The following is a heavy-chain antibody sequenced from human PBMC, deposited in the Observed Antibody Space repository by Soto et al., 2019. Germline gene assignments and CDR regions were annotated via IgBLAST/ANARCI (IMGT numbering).Heavy chain of an antibody. Sequence: QLQLQESGPGLVKPSETLSLTCTVSGGSISSSSYYWGWIRQPPGKGLEWIGSIYYSGSTYYNPSLKSRVSISVATSKNQSSLKLSSVTAADTAVYYCARHVGSGWTYYYYYGMDVWGQGTTVTVSS. CDR3: ARHVGSGWTYYYYYGMDV. V-gene: IGHV4-39*01. D-gene: IGHD6-19*01. CDR2: IYYSGST. CDR1: GGSISSSSYY. J-gene: IGHJ6*02.